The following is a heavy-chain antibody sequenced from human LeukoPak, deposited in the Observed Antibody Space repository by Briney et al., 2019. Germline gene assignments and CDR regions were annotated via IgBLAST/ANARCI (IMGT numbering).Heavy chain of an antibody. V-gene: IGHV5-51*01. CDR2: IYPGESDT. J-gene: IGHJ4*02. CDR3: ARRSYGDYYFDY. D-gene: IGHD4-17*01. Sequence: GESLQISFKGPGYHFTNYWIGWGRPRPGKGVEWMGIIYPGESDTRYSPSFQGQVTISANKSISTAYLQWSSLKASDTAMFYCARRSYGDYYFDYWGQGTLVTVSS. CDR1: GYHFTNYW.